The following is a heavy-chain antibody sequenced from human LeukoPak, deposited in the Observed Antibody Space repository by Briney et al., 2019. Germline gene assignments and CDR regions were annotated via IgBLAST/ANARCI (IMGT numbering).Heavy chain of an antibody. CDR1: GGSISSGGYY. D-gene: IGHD3-10*01. CDR3: ARVGYYYGSGSFKAYYFDY. CDR2: IYYSGST. J-gene: IGHJ4*02. V-gene: IGHV4-31*03. Sequence: SETLSLTCTVSGGSISSGGYYWSWIRQHPGKGLEWIGYIYYSGSTYYNPSLKSRVTISVDTSKNQFSLKLSSVTAADTAVYYCARVGYYYGSGSFKAYYFDYWAREPWSPSPQ.